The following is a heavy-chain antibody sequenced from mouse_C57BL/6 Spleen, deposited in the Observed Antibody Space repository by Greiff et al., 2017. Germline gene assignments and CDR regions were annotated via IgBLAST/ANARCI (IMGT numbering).Heavy chain of an antibody. V-gene: IGHV5-17*01. CDR1: GFTFSDYG. J-gene: IGHJ4*01. Sequence: EVKLVESGGGLVKPGGSLKLSCAASGFTFSDYGMHWVRQAPEKGLEWVAYISSGSSTIDYADTVKGRFTISRDNAKNTLFLQMTSLRSEDTAMYYCARTYDYDEGYAMDYWGQGTSVTVSS. CDR3: ARTYDYDEGYAMDY. D-gene: IGHD2-4*01. CDR2: ISSGSSTI.